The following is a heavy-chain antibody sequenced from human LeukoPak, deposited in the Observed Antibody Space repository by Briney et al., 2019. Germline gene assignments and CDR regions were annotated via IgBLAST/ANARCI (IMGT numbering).Heavy chain of an antibody. CDR2: ISGSGGST. CDR1: GFTFSSHA. J-gene: IGHJ4*02. Sequence: PGGSLRLSCAASGFTFSSHAMSWVRQVPGKGLEWVSAISGSGGSTYYTDSVKGRFTITRDNSKNTMYLQMNSLTAEDTAVYYCAKDDAWLRFGEWSQGTLVTVSS. D-gene: IGHD3-10*01. V-gene: IGHV3-23*01. CDR3: AKDDAWLRFGE.